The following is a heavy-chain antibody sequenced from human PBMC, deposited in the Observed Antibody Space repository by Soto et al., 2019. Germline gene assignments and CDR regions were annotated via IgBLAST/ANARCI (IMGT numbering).Heavy chain of an antibody. Sequence: EVQLVESGGDLVQPGGSLRLSCAASGFTFSGHWMHWVRQVPGKGLEWVSRINTDGGTSAYADSVKGRFTISRDNAKNTLYLQMNALRVEDTAVYYCAREAGYCSRTSCYRRAFDTWGQGTRVTVSS. D-gene: IGHD2-2*01. CDR2: INTDGGTS. V-gene: IGHV3-74*03. J-gene: IGHJ3*02. CDR3: AREAGYCSRTSCYRRAFDT. CDR1: GFTFSGHW.